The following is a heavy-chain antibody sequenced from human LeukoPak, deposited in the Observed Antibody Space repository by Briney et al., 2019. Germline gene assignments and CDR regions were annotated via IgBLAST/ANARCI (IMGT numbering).Heavy chain of an antibody. V-gene: IGHV4-39*01. Sequence: SETLSLTCTVSGGSISSSSYYWGWIRQPPGKGLEWIGSIYYGGSTYYNPSLKSRATISVDTSKNQFSLKLSSVTAADTAVYYCASSDSSGYLHAFDIWGQGTMVTVSS. J-gene: IGHJ3*02. CDR2: IYYGGST. CDR1: GGSISSSSYY. D-gene: IGHD3-22*01. CDR3: ASSDSSGYLHAFDI.